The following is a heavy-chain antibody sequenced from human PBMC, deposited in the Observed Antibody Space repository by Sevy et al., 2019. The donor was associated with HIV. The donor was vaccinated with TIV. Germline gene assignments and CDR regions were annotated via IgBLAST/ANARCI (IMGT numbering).Heavy chain of an antibody. V-gene: IGHV1-2*06. D-gene: IGHD3-22*01. J-gene: IGHJ4*02. CDR1: GYTFTGYY. CDR3: ASNYYDSSGYYN. CDR2: INPNSGGT. Sequence: ASVKVSCKASGYTFTGYYMHWVRQAPGQGLEWMGRINPNSGGTNYAQKFQGRVTMTRDTSISTAYMELSRLRSDDTAAYYCASNYYDSSGYYNWGQGTLVTVSS.